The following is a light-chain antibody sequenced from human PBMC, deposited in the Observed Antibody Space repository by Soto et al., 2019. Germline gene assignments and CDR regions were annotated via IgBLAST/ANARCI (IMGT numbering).Light chain of an antibody. CDR2: DAS. J-gene: IGKJ4*01. CDR1: QTVRSS. V-gene: IGKV3-11*01. Sequence: EIVLTQSPDTLSLSPGERATLSCRASQTVRSSLAWYQQKPGQAPSLLIYDASTGATGIPAGFSGSGSGTDWTVTSSSLGREEVAGDDCQQRSNWRAEVTFGGGTKVEI. CDR3: QQRSNWRAEVT.